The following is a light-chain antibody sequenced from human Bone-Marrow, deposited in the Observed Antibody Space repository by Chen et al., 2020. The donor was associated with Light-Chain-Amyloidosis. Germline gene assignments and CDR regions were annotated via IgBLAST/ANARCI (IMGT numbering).Light chain of an antibody. CDR1: SSDVGTYNL. CDR3: CSDEGSVV. Sequence: QSALTQPASVSGSPGQSITISCSGTSSDVGTYNLVSWFQQHPGKAPKLMIYDGSKRPSGVSNRFSGSKSGNTASLTISGLQAEDEAEDYCCSDEGSVVFGGGTKLTVL. CDR2: DGS. V-gene: IGLV2-23*01. J-gene: IGLJ2*01.